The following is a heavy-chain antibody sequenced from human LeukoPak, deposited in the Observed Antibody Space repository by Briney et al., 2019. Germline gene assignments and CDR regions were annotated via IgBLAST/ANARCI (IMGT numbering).Heavy chain of an antibody. J-gene: IGHJ3*02. D-gene: IGHD1-26*01. CDR3: ARDRAGATWGVALDI. CDR2: INQDGSQK. V-gene: IGHV3-7*01. Sequence: PGGSLRLSCAASGFTFSIYWMSWVRQAPGKGLEWVANINQDGSQKYYVDSVKGRFTISRDNAENSLYLQMNSLRAEDTAVYYCARDRAGATWGVALDIWGQGTMVTVSS. CDR1: GFTFSIYW.